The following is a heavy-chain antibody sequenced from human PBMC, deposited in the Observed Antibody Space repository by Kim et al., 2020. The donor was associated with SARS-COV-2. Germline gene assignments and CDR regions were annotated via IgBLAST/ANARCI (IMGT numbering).Heavy chain of an antibody. J-gene: IGHJ5*02. Sequence: GGSLRLSCAASGFTFSGHNMNWVRQAPGEGLEWVSSIDRTSTHTFYGDSVRGRFSISRDNAKNSLFLQMSSLRVDDTAIYYCARDMYNTNWAYPDGLFDLWGRGTLVTVSS. V-gene: IGHV3-21*01. CDR2: IDRTSTHT. CDR1: GFTFSGHN. CDR3: ARDMYNTNWAYPDGLFDL. D-gene: IGHD1-1*01.